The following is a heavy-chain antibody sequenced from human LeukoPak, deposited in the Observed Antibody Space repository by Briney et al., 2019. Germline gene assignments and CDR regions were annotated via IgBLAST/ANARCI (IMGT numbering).Heavy chain of an antibody. J-gene: IGHJ5*02. CDR1: GYTFTGYY. CDR3: ARGYCSSTSCYRPWLDP. V-gene: IGHV1-2*02. CDR2: INPNSGGT. D-gene: IGHD2-2*01. Sequence: ALVKVSCKASGYTFTGYYMHWVRQAPGQGLEWMGWINPNSGGTNYAQKFQGRVTMTRDTSISTAYMELSRLRSDDTAVYYCARGYCSSTSCYRPWLDPWGQGTLVTVSS.